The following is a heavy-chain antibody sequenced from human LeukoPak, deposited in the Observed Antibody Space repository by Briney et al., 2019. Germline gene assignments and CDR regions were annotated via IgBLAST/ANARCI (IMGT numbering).Heavy chain of an antibody. CDR3: ATTGYVKYRGHSDYDLGY. D-gene: IGHD5-12*01. V-gene: IGHV1-24*01. J-gene: IGHJ4*02. Sequence: ASVKVSCKVSGYTLNEISLHWVRQAPGKGLEWMGGFDPEDGETVYAQNFQGRVTMTEDTSTDTAYMELSSLTSEDTAVYYCATTGYVKYRGHSDYDLGYWGQGTLVTVSS. CDR2: FDPEDGET. CDR1: GYTLNEIS.